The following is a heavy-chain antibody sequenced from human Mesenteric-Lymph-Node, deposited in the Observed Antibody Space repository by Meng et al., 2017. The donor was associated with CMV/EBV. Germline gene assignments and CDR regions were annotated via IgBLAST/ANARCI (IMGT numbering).Heavy chain of an antibody. J-gene: IGHJ6*02. CDR3: ARQTVVAGSYYGMDV. CDR1: GFTVSSNS. D-gene: IGHD2-2*01. Sequence: SGFTVSSNSLSWVRQAPGKGLEWVSIIYSGGTAYYADSVKGRFTISRDNSKNALSLQMGSLRAEDTAVYYCARQTVVAGSYYGMDVWGQGTTVTVSS. CDR2: IYSGGTA. V-gene: IGHV3-66*02.